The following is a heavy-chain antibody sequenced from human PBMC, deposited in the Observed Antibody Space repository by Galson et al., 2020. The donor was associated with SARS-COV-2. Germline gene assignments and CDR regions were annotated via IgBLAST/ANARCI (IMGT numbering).Heavy chain of an antibody. V-gene: IGHV3-15*01. CDR1: GFTFTTAW. Sequence: GGSLRLSCAASGFTFTTAWMGWVRQAPGKGPEWVGRIKDRGSGGTIDYAAPVQGRFTIARDDSKNTLDLQMTSLKTEDTAVYYCTPDVPERGGGEFDYWGQGSLVTVSS. CDR2: IKDRGSGGTI. J-gene: IGHJ4*02. CDR3: TPDVPERGGGEFDY. D-gene: IGHD3-16*01.